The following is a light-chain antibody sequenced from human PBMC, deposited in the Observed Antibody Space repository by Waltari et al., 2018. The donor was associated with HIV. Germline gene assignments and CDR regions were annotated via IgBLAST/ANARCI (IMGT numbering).Light chain of an antibody. CDR2: RTN. CDR1: YGSVSTSYY. J-gene: IGLJ2*01. Sequence: QTVVTQAPSFSVSPGGTVTLPCGLSYGSVSTSYYPSWYQQPPGQAPRMIIYRTNTRSSGVPDLFSGSILGNKAALTIAGAQADDESDYYCVLYMGSGIVVFGGGTKLTVL. CDR3: VLYMGSGIVV. V-gene: IGLV8-61*01.